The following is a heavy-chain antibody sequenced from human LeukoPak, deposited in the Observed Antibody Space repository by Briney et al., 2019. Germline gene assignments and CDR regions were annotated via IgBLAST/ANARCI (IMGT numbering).Heavy chain of an antibody. CDR1: GGTFSGYY. Sequence: SQTLSLTCAVYGGTFSGYYWSWIRQPPGKGLEWIGEINHSGSTNYNPSLKSRVTISVDTSKNQFSLKLSSVTAADTAVYYCARGARVAQGSRPIDYWGQGTLVTVSS. V-gene: IGHV4-34*01. CDR2: INHSGST. CDR3: ARGARVAQGSRPIDY. J-gene: IGHJ4*02. D-gene: IGHD4-23*01.